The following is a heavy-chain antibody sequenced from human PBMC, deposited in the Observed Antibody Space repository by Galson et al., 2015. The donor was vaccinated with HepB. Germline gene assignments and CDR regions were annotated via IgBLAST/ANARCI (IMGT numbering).Heavy chain of an antibody. V-gene: IGHV1-18*01. Sequence: SVKVSCKASGYTFTNYGISWVRQAPGQGLEWMGWISAYNGNTNYVQKLQGRVTMTTDTSTSTAYMELRSLRSDDTAVYYCARDRKRAGYSSGWLYYYTGMAVWGQGTTVTVSS. D-gene: IGHD6-19*01. CDR1: GYTFTNYG. CDR3: ARDRKRAGYSSGWLYYYTGMAV. CDR2: ISAYNGNT. J-gene: IGHJ6*02.